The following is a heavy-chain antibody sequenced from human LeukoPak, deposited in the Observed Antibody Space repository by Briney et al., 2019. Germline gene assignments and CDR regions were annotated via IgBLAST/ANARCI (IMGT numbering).Heavy chain of an antibody. CDR1: GYSISSSFY. V-gene: IGHV4-38-2*01. CDR2: IYDSGST. J-gene: IGHJ4*02. Sequence: SETLSLTCAVSGYSISSSFYCGWIRQPPGKGLEWIGIIYDSGSTYYNPSLRSRITISVDTSKNQFSLNLSSVTAADTAVYYCAIAEHGYNYYFDYWGQGSLVTVSS. D-gene: IGHD5-24*01. CDR3: AIAEHGYNYYFDY.